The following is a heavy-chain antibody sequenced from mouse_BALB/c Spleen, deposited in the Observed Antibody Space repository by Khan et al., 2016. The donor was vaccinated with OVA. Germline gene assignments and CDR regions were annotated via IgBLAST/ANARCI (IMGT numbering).Heavy chain of an antibody. J-gene: IGHJ4*01. CDR2: IWSGGST. D-gene: IGHD2-1*01. CDR1: GFSLTSYG. V-gene: IGHV2-2*02. CDR3: ARTYFSYGNYGDYFTMDY. Sequence: VELVESGPGLVQPSQSLSITCTVSGFSLTSYGVPWVRQSPGKGLEWLGVIWSGGSTNYNSAFISRLTISKDNSKSQVFFKMNSLQANATAIYYCARTYFSYGNYGDYFTMDYWGQGTSVTVSS.